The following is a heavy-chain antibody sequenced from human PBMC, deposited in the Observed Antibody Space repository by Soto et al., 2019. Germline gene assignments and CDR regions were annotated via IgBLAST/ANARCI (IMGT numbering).Heavy chain of an antibody. D-gene: IGHD6-19*01. CDR3: ARDFDRGSGWYGNYYYGMDV. V-gene: IGHV6-1*01. J-gene: IGHJ6*02. CDR1: GDSVSSNSAA. CDR2: TYYRSKWYN. Sequence: SQTLSLTCAISGDSVSSNSAAWNWIRQSPSRGLEWLGRTYYRSKWYNDYAVSVKSRITINPDTSKNQFSLQLNSVTPEDTAVYYCARDFDRGSGWYGNYYYGMDVWGQGXTVTVSS.